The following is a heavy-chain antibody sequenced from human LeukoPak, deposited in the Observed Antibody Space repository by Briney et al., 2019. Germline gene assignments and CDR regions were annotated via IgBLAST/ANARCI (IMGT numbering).Heavy chain of an antibody. J-gene: IGHJ3*02. V-gene: IGHV3-21*01. CDR3: ARPGYSSGYYEIHAFDI. CDR1: GFTFSSFS. Sequence: PGGSLRLSCAASGFTFSSFSMNWVRQAPGKGLEWVSSISSSSSYIYYADSVKGRFTISRDNAKDSLYLQMNSLRAEDTAVYYCARPGYSSGYYEIHAFDIWGQGTMVTVSS. CDR2: ISSSSSYI. D-gene: IGHD6-19*01.